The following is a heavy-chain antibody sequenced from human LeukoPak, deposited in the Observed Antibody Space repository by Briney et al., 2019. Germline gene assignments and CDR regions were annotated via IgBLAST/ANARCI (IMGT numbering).Heavy chain of an antibody. J-gene: IGHJ4*02. Sequence: SETLSLTCDVSGYSISSGYYWGWIRQSPGKGLEWIGIIYHSGSTYYNPSLKSRVTISVDTSKNQFSLRVTSVTAADTAVYYCARHFVRSGSYWADYWGQGTLVTVSS. CDR2: IYHSGST. CDR3: ARHFVRSGSYWADY. CDR1: GYSISSGYY. V-gene: IGHV4-38-2*01. D-gene: IGHD1-26*01.